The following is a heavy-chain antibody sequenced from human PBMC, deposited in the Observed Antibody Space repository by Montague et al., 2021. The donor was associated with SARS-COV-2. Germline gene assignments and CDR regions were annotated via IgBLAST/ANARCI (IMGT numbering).Heavy chain of an antibody. Sequence: SETLSLTCAVYGGSFSGYYWNWIRQPPGTGLELIGEINHSGSTNYNPSLKSRVTMSVDTSKYQFSLKLSSVTAPDTAVYYCARGARQGYGFRLGSFDSWGQGTLVTVSS. D-gene: IGHD3-10*01. CDR2: INHSGST. V-gene: IGHV4-34*01. CDR3: ARGARQGYGFRLGSFDS. J-gene: IGHJ4*02. CDR1: GGSFSGYY.